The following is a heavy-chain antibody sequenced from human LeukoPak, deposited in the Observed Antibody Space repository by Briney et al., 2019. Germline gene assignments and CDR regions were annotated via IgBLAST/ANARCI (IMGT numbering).Heavy chain of an antibody. CDR1: GFTFSRSG. Sequence: GGSLRLSCAASGFTFSRSGMHWVRQAPGKGLEWVAVIWYDGSNKYYADSVKGRFTISRDNSKNTLYLKMNSLRAEDTAVYSCARDWSRFGELLYYWGQGTLVTVSS. CDR3: ARDWSRFGELLYY. D-gene: IGHD3-10*01. V-gene: IGHV3-33*01. J-gene: IGHJ4*02. CDR2: IWYDGSNK.